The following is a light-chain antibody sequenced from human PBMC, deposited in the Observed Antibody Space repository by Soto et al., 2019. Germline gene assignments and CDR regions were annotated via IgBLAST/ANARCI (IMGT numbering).Light chain of an antibody. CDR3: QQGSSFPLT. Sequence: DIQMTQSPSSVSASVGDRVTITCRASQDISYALAWFQQKPGEAPRLLIYTASSLHSGVPSRFSGSGSGTDFTLTSRRLQPEDFASCYCQQGSSFPLTFGGGTRVEIK. CDR2: TAS. CDR1: QDISYA. V-gene: IGKV1-12*01. J-gene: IGKJ4*01.